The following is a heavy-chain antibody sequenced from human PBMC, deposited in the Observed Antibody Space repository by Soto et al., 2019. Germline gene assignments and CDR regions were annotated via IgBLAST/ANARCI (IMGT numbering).Heavy chain of an antibody. CDR3: AREYSNYEMPHVN. V-gene: IGHV3-33*01. D-gene: IGHD4-4*01. Sequence: GGSLRLSCAASGFTFSSYGMHWVRQAPGKGLEWVAVIWYDGSNKYYADSVKGRFTISRANSKNTLYLQMNSLRAEDTAVYYCAREYSNYEMPHVNWGQGTLVTVSS. CDR2: IWYDGSNK. CDR1: GFTFSSYG. J-gene: IGHJ4*02.